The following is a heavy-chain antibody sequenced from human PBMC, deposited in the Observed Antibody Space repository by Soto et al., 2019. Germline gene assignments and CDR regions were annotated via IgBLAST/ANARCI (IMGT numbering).Heavy chain of an antibody. CDR3: ARDLVAAGSAALDI. Sequence: QMQLVQSGAEVKKPGASVKVSCKASGYTFTRHYIHWVRQAPGQGIERMGIINSSGGHTSYAQKFRGRVALFSDTSTNTVYSDLSSLRSEDTAVDYCARDLVAAGSAALDIWGQGTMVTVSS. CDR2: INSSGGHT. V-gene: IGHV1-46*01. D-gene: IGHD6-13*01. CDR1: GYTFTRHY. J-gene: IGHJ3*02.